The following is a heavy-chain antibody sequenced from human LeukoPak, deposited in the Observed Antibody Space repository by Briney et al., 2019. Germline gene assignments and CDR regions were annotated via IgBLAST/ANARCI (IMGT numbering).Heavy chain of an antibody. V-gene: IGHV3-30*04. CDR2: ISYDGSSK. J-gene: IGHJ6*03. CDR1: GFTFKNYA. D-gene: IGHD1-26*01. Sequence: GGSLRLSCAASGFTFKNYAIHWVRQAPGKGLDWVAVISYDGSSKYYADSLKGRFTISRDNSKNTLYLQINSLRADDTAVYYCARGQRAHVEWYYYMDVWGKGTTVAVSS. CDR3: ARGQRAHVEWYYYMDV.